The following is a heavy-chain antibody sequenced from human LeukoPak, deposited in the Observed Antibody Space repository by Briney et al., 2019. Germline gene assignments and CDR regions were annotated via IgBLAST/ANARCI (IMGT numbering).Heavy chain of an antibody. CDR2: VDPEDGET. Sequence: AAVKVSLKASGYTFTDYYIHWVQQAPGKGLEWMGRVDPEDGETIYAEKFQSRVTITADTSTDTAYMELSSLRSEDTAVYYCATDRIDYGSGRRRYMDVWGKGATVSVSS. CDR3: ATDRIDYGSGRRRYMDV. J-gene: IGHJ6*03. D-gene: IGHD3-10*01. CDR1: GYTFTDYY. V-gene: IGHV1-69-2*01.